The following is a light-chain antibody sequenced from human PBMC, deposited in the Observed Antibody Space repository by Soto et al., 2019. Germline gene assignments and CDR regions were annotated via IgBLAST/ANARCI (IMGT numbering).Light chain of an antibody. Sequence: DIHMTQSPSSLSASVGDRVTITCRASQSINNFLNWYQQKPGQAPKLLIYGTSSLQSGVPSRFSGSRSGTDFILTISSLQPEESATYYCQQSYSTPLTFGGGTKVQI. CDR3: QQSYSTPLT. CDR2: GTS. CDR1: QSINNF. J-gene: IGKJ4*01. V-gene: IGKV1-39*01.